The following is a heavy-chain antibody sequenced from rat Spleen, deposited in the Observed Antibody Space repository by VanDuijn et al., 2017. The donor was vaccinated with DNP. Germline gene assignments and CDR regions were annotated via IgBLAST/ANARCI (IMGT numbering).Heavy chain of an antibody. J-gene: IGHJ2*01. CDR2: ISASGSST. CDR1: GFTFSNYD. Sequence: EVQLVESGGGLVQPGRSMKLSCAASGFTFSNYDMAWVRQAPKKGLEWVATISASGSSTSYRDSVKGRFTISRDNAKSTLYLQMESLRSEDTATYYCAKDIGSYSSYYFDYWGQGVMVTVSS. CDR3: AKDIGSYSSYYFDY. D-gene: IGHD1-2*01. V-gene: IGHV5-7*01.